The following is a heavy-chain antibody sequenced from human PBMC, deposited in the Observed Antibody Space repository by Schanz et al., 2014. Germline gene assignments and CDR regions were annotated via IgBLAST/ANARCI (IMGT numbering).Heavy chain of an antibody. CDR2: IWYDGSNK. CDR1: GLNFDYYG. Sequence: QVQVVEPGGGVVQPGRSLRLSCATSGLNFDYYGMNWVRQAPGKGLEWVAIIWYDGSNKYYADSVKGRFTISRDNSKNTLFLQMSSLRAEDTAVYYCARDGDFDYWGQGTLVTVSS. V-gene: IGHV3-33*01. CDR3: ARDGDFDY. J-gene: IGHJ4*02.